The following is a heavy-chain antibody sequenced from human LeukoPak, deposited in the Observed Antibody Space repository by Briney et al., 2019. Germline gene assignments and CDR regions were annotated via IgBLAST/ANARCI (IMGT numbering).Heavy chain of an antibody. CDR2: FDPEDGET. Sequence: ASVKVSCKVSGYTLTELSMHWVRQAPGKGLEWMGGFDPEDGETIYAQKFQGRVTMTRDMSTSTVYMELSSLRSEDTAVYYCARIDYDSSGYYYFDYWGQGTLVTVSS. CDR3: ARIDYDSSGYYYFDY. CDR1: GYTLTELS. J-gene: IGHJ4*02. V-gene: IGHV1-24*01. D-gene: IGHD3-22*01.